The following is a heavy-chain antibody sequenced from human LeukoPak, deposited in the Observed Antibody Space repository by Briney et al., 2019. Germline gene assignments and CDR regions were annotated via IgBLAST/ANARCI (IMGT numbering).Heavy chain of an antibody. Sequence: GGSLRLSCAASGFTFSSYSMNWVRQAPGKGLEWVSSISSSSSYIYYADSVKGRFTISRDNAKNSLYLQMNGLRAEDTAVYYCARGYIAAAQGNWFDPWGQGTLVTVSS. V-gene: IGHV3-21*01. CDR2: ISSSSSYI. CDR1: GFTFSSYS. J-gene: IGHJ5*02. D-gene: IGHD6-13*01. CDR3: ARGYIAAAQGNWFDP.